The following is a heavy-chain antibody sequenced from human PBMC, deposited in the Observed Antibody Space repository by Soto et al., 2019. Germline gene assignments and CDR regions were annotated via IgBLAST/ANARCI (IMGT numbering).Heavy chain of an antibody. CDR3: SIGGAARPDY. CDR1: GFRFTSFG. V-gene: IGHV3-48*04. D-gene: IGHD2-15*01. Sequence: DVVLVNSGGGFVRPGESLRLSCGASGFRFTSFGMNWVRQGPGKGLEWLSYISGLSATTYYADSVRGRFTVSRDNDMNFVFLQLNNLKGADTAVYSFSIGGAARPDYWGQGSRVVVSS. J-gene: IGHJ4*02. CDR2: ISGLSATT.